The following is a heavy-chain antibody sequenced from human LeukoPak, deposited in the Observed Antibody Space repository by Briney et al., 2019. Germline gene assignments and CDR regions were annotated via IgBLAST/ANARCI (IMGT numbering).Heavy chain of an antibody. CDR1: GFTFSNYG. CDR3: ARPAAPGGIVYGFHF. D-gene: IGHD3-16*02. V-gene: IGHV3-33*01. J-gene: IGHJ3*01. Sequence: PGGSLRLSCAASGFTFSNYGMHWVRQAPGKGLEWVAVIWYDGSNKYYVDSVKGRFTISRDNPKNTLYLQMNSLRAEDTAVYYCARPAAPGGIVYGFHFWGQGTMVTVSS. CDR2: IWYDGSNK.